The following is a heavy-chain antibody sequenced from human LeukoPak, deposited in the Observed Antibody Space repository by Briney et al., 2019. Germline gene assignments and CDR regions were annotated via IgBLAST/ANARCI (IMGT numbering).Heavy chain of an antibody. CDR2: INGSGSFT. Sequence: PGGSLRLSCAASGFTFSNYVMGWVRQDPGKGLQWVSIINGSGSFTSYADSVKGRLTISRDNSKNTLYLQMNSLRAEDTAVYYCARDVHGWFDPWGQGTLVTVSS. D-gene: IGHD3-10*02. V-gene: IGHV3-23*01. CDR3: ARDVHGWFDP. CDR1: GFTFSNYV. J-gene: IGHJ5*02.